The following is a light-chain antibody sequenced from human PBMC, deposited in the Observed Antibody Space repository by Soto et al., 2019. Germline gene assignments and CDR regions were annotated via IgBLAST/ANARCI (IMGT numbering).Light chain of an antibody. Sequence: DIHLTQSPSSLSASVGDSVTITCRSSQNINKYLNWYEHRPGKAPKLLIYAASSLQTGVPTRFSGAGAGTFFPLTISNLQLEDVASYCCQQSYGSPGAFGRGTKVEI. CDR2: AAS. J-gene: IGKJ1*01. CDR3: QQSYGSPGA. CDR1: QNINKY. V-gene: IGKV1-39*01.